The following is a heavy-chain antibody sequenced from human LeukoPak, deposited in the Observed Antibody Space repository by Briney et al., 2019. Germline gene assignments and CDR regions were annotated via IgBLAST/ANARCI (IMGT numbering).Heavy chain of an antibody. CDR2: IIPALNIT. CDR3: ARDQGLTAPPPYGLDV. D-gene: IGHD5-18*01. V-gene: IGHV1-69*04. CDR1: GGTFSSSA. Sequence: SVKVSCKTPGGTFSSSAITWVRQAPGQGLEWTGRIIPALNITSYAQKFQGRVTITADTSTSTAYMELSSLRSEETAVYYCARDQGLTAPPPYGLDVWGQGTTVTVSS. J-gene: IGHJ6*02.